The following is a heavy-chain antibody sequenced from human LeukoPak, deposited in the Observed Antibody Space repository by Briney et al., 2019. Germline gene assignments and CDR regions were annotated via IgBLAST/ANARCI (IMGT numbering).Heavy chain of an antibody. CDR3: ASAPNENYFDF. V-gene: IGHV3-7*01. CDR2: INEDGSTK. J-gene: IGHJ4*02. CDR1: GYAFSSYW. Sequence: PGGSLRLSCAASGYAFSSYWMSWVRQAPGKGPEWVANINEDGSTKDYGGSVKGRFTISRDNAKNSVYLRMNSLRAEDTAVYFCASAPNENYFDFWGQGTLVTVSS.